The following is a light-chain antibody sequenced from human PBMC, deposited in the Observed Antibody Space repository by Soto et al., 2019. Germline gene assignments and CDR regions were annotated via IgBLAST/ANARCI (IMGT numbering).Light chain of an antibody. CDR2: DVS. Sequence: QSVLTQPASVSGSPGQSITISCTGTSSDVGAYNYVSWYQHHPGKAPKIMIYDVSNRPSGVSVRFSGSKSANTASLTISGFQAEDEADYYCSSYAGSSTPVVFVPVTKVTV. V-gene: IGLV2-14*03. CDR1: SSDVGAYNY. J-gene: IGLJ1*01. CDR3: SSYAGSSTPVV.